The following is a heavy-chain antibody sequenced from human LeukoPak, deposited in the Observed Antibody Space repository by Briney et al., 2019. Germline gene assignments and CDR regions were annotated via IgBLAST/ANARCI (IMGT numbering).Heavy chain of an antibody. J-gene: IGHJ4*02. CDR3: ARAYIHGGNPFDY. V-gene: IGHV1-2*02. D-gene: IGHD4-23*01. CDR2: INPNSGGT. CDR1: GYTFSGYY. Sequence: ASVKVSCKSSGYTFSGYYIHWVRQAPGQGLEWVGWINPNSGGTNSAQKFQGRVTVTRDTSISTVYMELSRLVSDDTAVYYCARAYIHGGNPFDYWGQGTLVTVSS.